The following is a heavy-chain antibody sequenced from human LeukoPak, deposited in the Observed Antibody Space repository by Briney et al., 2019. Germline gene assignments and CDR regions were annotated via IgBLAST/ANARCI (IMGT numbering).Heavy chain of an antibody. V-gene: IGHV3-23*01. J-gene: IGHJ5*02. CDR2: ISGSGGST. CDR1: GFTFSSYA. D-gene: IGHD2-15*01. CDR3: AKDEYCSGGSCYSLPNNWFDP. Sequence: GGSLSLSCAASGFTFSSYAMTWVRQAPGKGLEWVSTISGSGGSTYYADSVKGRFTISRDNSKNTLYLQMNSLRAEDTAVYYCAKDEYCSGGSCYSLPNNWFDPWGQGTLVTVSS.